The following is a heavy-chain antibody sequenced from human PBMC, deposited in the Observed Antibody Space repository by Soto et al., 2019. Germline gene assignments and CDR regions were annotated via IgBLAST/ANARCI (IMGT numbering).Heavy chain of an antibody. J-gene: IGHJ6*02. D-gene: IGHD4-4*01. CDR2: IYYSGST. CDR3: ARAHLRVTIEGYYYYGMDV. Sequence: QVQLQASGPGLVKPSQTLSLTCTVSGGSISSGGYYWSWIRQHPGKGLEWIGYIYYSGSTYYNPSLKSRVTISVDTSKNQFSLKLSSVTAADTAVYYCARAHLRVTIEGYYYYGMDVWGQGTTVTVSS. CDR1: GGSISSGGYY. V-gene: IGHV4-31*03.